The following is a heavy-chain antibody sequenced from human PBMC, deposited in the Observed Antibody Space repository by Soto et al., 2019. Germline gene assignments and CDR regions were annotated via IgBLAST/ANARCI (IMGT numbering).Heavy chain of an antibody. V-gene: IGHV2-5*01. D-gene: IGHD3-10*01. CDR3: AYRDYYASFDS. Sequence: QITLKETVPTLVKPTQTLTLTCTFSGFSLSPAGVGVGWFRQPPGRPLEWLALIFWNDDKDYTPSLKNRLTITKDTSKNQVVLTTANMDPVDTATYFCAYRDYYASFDSGGQGALVTVSS. CDR1: GFSLSPAGVG. CDR2: IFWNDDK. J-gene: IGHJ4*02.